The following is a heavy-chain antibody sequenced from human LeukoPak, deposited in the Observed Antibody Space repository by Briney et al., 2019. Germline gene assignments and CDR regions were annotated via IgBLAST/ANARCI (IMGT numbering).Heavy chain of an antibody. CDR2: IKQDGSEK. J-gene: IGHJ3*02. CDR3: AVYSSGWYNTFDI. D-gene: IGHD6-19*01. V-gene: IGHV3-7*01. CDR1: GFTFSSYA. Sequence: GGSLRLSCAASGFTFSSYAMSWVRQAPGKGLEWVANIKQDGSEKYYVDSVKGRFTISRDNAKNSLFLQMNSLGAEDTAVYYCAVYSSGWYNTFDIRGQGTMVTVSS.